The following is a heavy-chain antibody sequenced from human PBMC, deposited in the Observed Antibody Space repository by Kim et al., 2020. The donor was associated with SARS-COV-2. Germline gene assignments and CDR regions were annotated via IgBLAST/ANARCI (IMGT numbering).Heavy chain of an antibody. CDR3: ARYCSSTSCRWFDP. D-gene: IGHD2-2*01. V-gene: IGHV4-31*03. Sequence: SETLSLTCTVSGGSISSGGYYWSWIRQYPGKGLEWIGYIYYSGRTYYNPSLRSRVSISVDTSKNQFSLKLNSVTAADTAVYYCARYCSSTSCRWFDPWG. CDR2: IYYSGRT. CDR1: GGSISSGGYY. J-gene: IGHJ5*02.